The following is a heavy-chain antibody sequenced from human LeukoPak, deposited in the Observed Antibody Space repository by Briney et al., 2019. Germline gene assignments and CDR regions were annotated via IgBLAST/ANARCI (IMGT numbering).Heavy chain of an antibody. Sequence: RGSLRLSCAASRLTFRLYGMHWVRQAPGKGLEWVAVILNDGSNQYYADSVKGRFTVSRDNSKNTVFLQVNSLRADDTAVYYCARDGVNWGIDLWGQGTLVTVSS. CDR2: ILNDGSNQ. J-gene: IGHJ5*02. D-gene: IGHD7-27*01. CDR1: RLTFRLYG. CDR3: ARDGVNWGIDL. V-gene: IGHV3-33*01.